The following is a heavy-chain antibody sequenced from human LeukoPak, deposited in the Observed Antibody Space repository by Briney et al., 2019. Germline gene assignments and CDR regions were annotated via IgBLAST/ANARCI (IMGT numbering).Heavy chain of an antibody. CDR1: GFTFSSYA. Sequence: PGGSLRLSCAASGFTFSSYAMHWVRQAPGKGLEWVAVISYDGSNKYYADSVKGRFTISRDNSKNTLYLQMNSLRAEDTAVYYCATQWGYYYDSNTLRWGQGTLVTVSS. V-gene: IGHV3-30-3*01. CDR2: ISYDGSNK. J-gene: IGHJ4*02. CDR3: ATQWGYYYDSNTLR. D-gene: IGHD3-22*01.